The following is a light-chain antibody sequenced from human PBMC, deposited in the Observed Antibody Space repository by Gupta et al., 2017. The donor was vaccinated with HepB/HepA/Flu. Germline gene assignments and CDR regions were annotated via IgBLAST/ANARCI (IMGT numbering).Light chain of an antibody. J-gene: IGLJ2*01. CDR2: YND. V-gene: IGLV1-44*01. Sequence: HSVLSPSTSISATPAQRVTISCSGSSSNVGSNNVNWYQQLPGTAPKLLIYYNDERPSGVPDRISGSKSGTSASLAISGLQSEDEADYYCAAWDTSLNAVVFGGGTKLTVL. CDR3: AAWDTSLNAVV. CDR1: SSNVGSNN.